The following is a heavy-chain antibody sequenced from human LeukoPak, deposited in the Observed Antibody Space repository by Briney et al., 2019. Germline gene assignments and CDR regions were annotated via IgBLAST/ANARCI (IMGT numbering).Heavy chain of an antibody. J-gene: IGHJ3*02. V-gene: IGHV3-74*01. Sequence: PGGSLRLSCAASGFTFRSFWMHWVRQAPEKGLVWVSHMNGDGTSISYADSVKGRFTISRDNAKNTLYLQMNRLKAEDTAVYYCARSATDAFDIWGQGTMVTVSS. CDR2: MNGDGTSI. D-gene: IGHD3-3*01. CDR1: GFTFRSFW. CDR3: ARSATDAFDI.